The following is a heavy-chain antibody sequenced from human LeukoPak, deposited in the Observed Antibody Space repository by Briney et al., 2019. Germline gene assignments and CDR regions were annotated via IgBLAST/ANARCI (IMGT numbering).Heavy chain of an antibody. CDR1: GYSFTSYW. V-gene: IGHV5-51*01. CDR3: ARHVYSSSWYVSNWFDP. D-gene: IGHD6-13*01. Sequence: GESLKISCKGSGYSFTSYWIGWVRQMPGKGLEWMGIIYPGDSDTRYSPSFQGQVTIPADKSISTAYLQWSSLKASDTAMYYCARHVYSSSWYVSNWFDPWGQGTLVTVSS. CDR2: IYPGDSDT. J-gene: IGHJ5*02.